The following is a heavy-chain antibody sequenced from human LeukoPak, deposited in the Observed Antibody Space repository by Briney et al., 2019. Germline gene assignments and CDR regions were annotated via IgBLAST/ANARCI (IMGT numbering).Heavy chain of an antibody. CDR3: ARQGSYGFGYYYYYMDV. CDR1: GYSFTSYW. J-gene: IGHJ6*03. D-gene: IGHD5-18*01. Sequence: GESLKISCKGSGYSFTSYWIGWVRQMPGKGLGWMGIIYPGDSDTRYSPSFQGQVTISADKSISTAYLQWSSLKASDTAMYYCARQGSYGFGYYYYYMDVWGKGTTVTVSS. V-gene: IGHV5-51*01. CDR2: IYPGDSDT.